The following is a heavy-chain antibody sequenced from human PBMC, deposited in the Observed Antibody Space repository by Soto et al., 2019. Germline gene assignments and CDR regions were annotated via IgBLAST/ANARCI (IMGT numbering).Heavy chain of an antibody. D-gene: IGHD5-12*01. V-gene: IGHV1-18*04. J-gene: IGHJ5*01. CDR1: GYNFINYG. Sequence: QAQLVQSGAAVKKPGASVKVSCKFSGYNFINYGMTWVRQAPGQGLEGMGWISGSNGATKYAQRFQARLTLTTDTSTNTAYMELRSLRLDDTAVYYCARDSKWLIINGNWFDSWGQGTLVTVSS. CDR2: ISGSNGAT. CDR3: ARDSKWLIINGNWFDS.